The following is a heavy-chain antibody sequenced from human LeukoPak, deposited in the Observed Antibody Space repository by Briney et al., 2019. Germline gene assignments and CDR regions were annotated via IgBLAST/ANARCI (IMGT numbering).Heavy chain of an antibody. CDR2: IYTSGST. CDR3: ARKGSTSRNPFDY. Sequence: SETLSLTCTVSGGSISSYYWSWIRQPPAKGLEWIGYIYTSGSTNYNPSLKSRVTISVDTSKNQFSLKLSSVTAADTAVYYCARKGSTSRNPFDYWGQGTLVTVSS. V-gene: IGHV4-4*09. D-gene: IGHD2-2*01. CDR1: GGSISSYY. J-gene: IGHJ4*02.